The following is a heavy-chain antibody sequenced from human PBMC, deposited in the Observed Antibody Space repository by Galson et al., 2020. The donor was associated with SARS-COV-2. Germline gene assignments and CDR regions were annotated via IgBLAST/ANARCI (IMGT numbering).Heavy chain of an antibody. CDR1: GFTFSSYG. Sequence: QLGESLKISCAASGFTFSSYGMHWVRQAPGKGLEWVAVISYDGSNKYYADSVKGRFTISRDNSKNTLYLQMNSLRAEDTAVYYCAKSATAAIWFGELLTRADYWGQGTLVTVSS. CDR2: ISYDGSNK. V-gene: IGHV3-30*18. J-gene: IGHJ4*02. CDR3: AKSATAAIWFGELLTRADY. D-gene: IGHD3-10*01.